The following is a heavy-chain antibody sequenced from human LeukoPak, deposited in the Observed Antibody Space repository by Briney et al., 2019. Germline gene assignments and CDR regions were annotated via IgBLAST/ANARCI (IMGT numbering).Heavy chain of an antibody. CDR2: IIPILGIA. D-gene: IGHD3-22*01. CDR3: ARGHYYDSSGYSRYFQH. CDR1: GGTFSSYA. J-gene: IGHJ1*01. Sequence: GASVKVSCKASGGTFSSYAISWVRQAPGQGLEWMGRIIPILGIANYAQKFQGRVTITADKSTSTAYMELSSLRSEDTAVYYCARGHYYDSSGYSRYFQHWGRGTLVTVSS. V-gene: IGHV1-69*04.